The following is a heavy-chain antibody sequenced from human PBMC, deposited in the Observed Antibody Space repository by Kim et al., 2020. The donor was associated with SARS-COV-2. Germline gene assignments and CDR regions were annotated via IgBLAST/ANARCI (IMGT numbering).Heavy chain of an antibody. CDR3: AKVGSGY. J-gene: IGHJ4*02. D-gene: IGHD3-10*01. CDR2: ISYDGSNK. Sequence: GGSLRLSCAASGFTFSSYGMHWVRQAPGKGLEWVAVISYDGSNKYYADSVKGRFTISRDNSKNTLYLQMNSLRAEDTAVYYCAKVGSGYWGQGTLVIASS. CDR1: GFTFSSYG. V-gene: IGHV3-30*18.